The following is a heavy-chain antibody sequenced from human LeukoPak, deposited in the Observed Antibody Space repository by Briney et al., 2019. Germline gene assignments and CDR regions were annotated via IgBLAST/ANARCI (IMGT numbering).Heavy chain of an antibody. CDR2: IKQDGSEK. CDR3: AREQQLVH. D-gene: IGHD6-13*01. V-gene: IGHV3-7*05. J-gene: IGHJ4*02. CDR1: GFIFSNYL. Sequence: GGSLRLSCAASGFIFSNYLMSWVRQAPGKGLEWVANIKQDGSEKYYVDSVKSRFTISRDNAKNSLYLQMNSLRAEDTAVYYCAREQQLVHWGQGTLVTVSS.